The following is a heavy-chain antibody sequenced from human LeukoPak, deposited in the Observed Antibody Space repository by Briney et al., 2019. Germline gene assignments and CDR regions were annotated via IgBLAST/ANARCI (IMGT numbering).Heavy chain of an antibody. CDR2: MNPNSGNT. CDR1: GYTFTSYD. V-gene: IGHV1-8*01. J-gene: IGHJ5*02. CDR3: ARGLLRYCSSTSCSDNWFDP. D-gene: IGHD2-2*01. Sequence: GASVKVSCKASGYTFTSYDINWVRQATGQGLEWMGWMNPNSGNTGYAQKFQGRVTMTRNTSISTAYMELSSLRSEDTAVYYCARGLLRYCSSTSCSDNWFDPWGQGTPVTVSS.